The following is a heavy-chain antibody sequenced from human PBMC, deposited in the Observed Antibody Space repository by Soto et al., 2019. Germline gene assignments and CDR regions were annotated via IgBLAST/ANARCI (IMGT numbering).Heavy chain of an antibody. CDR2: IYYSGST. CDR1: GGSISSSSYY. Sequence: SETLSLTCTVSGGSISSSSYYWGWIRQPPGKGLEWIGSIYYSGSTYYNPSLKSRVTISVDTSKNQFSLKLSSVTAADTAVYYCARRGYSGCYLGGPYYYYYGMAVWGQGTTVPVSS. V-gene: IGHV4-39*01. D-gene: IGHD1-26*01. J-gene: IGHJ6*02. CDR3: ARRGYSGCYLGGPYYYYYGMAV.